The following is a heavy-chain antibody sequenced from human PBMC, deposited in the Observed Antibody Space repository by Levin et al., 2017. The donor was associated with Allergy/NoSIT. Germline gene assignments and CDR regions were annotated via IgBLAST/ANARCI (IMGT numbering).Heavy chain of an antibody. D-gene: IGHD4-17*01. CDR1: GFAFSDYS. J-gene: IGHJ6*02. CDR2: ISTSSTFT. V-gene: IGHV3-21*01. CDR3: ARDRTTVTYTGYFYGLDI. Sequence: GGSLRLSCAASGFAFSDYSMNWVRQAPGKGLECVSSISTSSTFTYYADSVKGRFTISRDNAKNSLYLQMNNLRVEDTAAYYCARDRTTVTYTGYFYGLDIWGQGTTVTVSS.